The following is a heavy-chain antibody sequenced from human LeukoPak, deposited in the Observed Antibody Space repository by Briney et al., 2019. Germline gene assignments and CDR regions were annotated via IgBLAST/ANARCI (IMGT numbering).Heavy chain of an antibody. CDR3: PRDGVGGPLFIRLDL. J-gene: IGHJ4*02. V-gene: IGHV3-48*03. CDR2: ISRDGNTE. CDR1: GLSFSSYP. Sequence: GRSLRLSCIVTGLSFSSYPMNWVRQPPGKGLEWVSHISRDGNTESTVDAPRRRFATPRHNDKHTVFLLINSLRVDDTAVYYCPRDGVGGPLFIRLDLWGQGALVTVSS. D-gene: IGHD2-15*01.